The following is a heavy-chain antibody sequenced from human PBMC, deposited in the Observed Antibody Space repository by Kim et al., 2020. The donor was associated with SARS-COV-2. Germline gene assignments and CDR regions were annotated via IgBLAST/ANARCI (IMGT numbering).Heavy chain of an antibody. V-gene: IGHV4-39*01. CDR3: ARHLLVWAYFDY. Sequence: NPALMSRVTISGDTSKNQFSLKLSSVTAADTAVYYCARHLLVWAYFDYWGQGTLVTVSS. J-gene: IGHJ4*02. D-gene: IGHD1-26*01.